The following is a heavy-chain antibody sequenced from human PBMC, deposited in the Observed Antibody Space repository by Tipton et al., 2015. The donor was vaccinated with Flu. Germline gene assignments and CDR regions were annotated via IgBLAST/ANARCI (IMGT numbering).Heavy chain of an antibody. V-gene: IGHV4-59*01. CDR3: ARDRRTYTTGDYPVRSFDF. Sequence: GLVKPSETLSLTCTVSGGSISSYFWSWIRQPPGKGLEWIGYFSYAGGTNYNPSLKSRVTISVDASKTQFSLRLSSVTAADTAVYYCARDRRTYTTGDYPVRSFDFWGPGTPVAVSS. J-gene: IGHJ4*02. CDR1: GGSISSYF. CDR2: FSYAGGT. D-gene: IGHD4-17*01.